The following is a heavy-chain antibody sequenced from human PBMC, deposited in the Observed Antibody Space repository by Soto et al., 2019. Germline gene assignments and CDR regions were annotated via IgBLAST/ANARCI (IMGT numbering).Heavy chain of an antibody. CDR2: IYPGDSDT. CDR1: GYSFTSYW. D-gene: IGHD2-8*01. CDR3: ARIAGYCTNGVCYEYWWFDP. Sequence: GESLKISCKGSGYSFTSYWIGWVRQMPGKGLEWMGIIYPGDSDTRYSPSFQGQVTISADKSISTAYLQWSSLKASDTAMYYCARIAGYCTNGVCYEYWWFDPWGQGTLVTVSS. J-gene: IGHJ5*02. V-gene: IGHV5-51*01.